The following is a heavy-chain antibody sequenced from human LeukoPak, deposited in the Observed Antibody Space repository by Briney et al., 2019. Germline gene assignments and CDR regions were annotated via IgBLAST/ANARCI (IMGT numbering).Heavy chain of an antibody. V-gene: IGHV3-23*01. CDR2: ISDTGGAT. D-gene: IGHD3-10*01. Sequence: GGSLRLSCAASGFTFSNYAMSWVRQAPGKGLEWVSSISDTGGATYYAESVKGRFTISRDNARNTFYLQLTSPRDEDTALYYCAKGGGSTFDNWGQGILATVSS. J-gene: IGHJ4*02. CDR3: AKGGGSTFDN. CDR1: GFTFSNYA.